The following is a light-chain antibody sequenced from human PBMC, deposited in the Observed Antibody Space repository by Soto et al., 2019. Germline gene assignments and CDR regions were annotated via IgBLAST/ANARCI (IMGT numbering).Light chain of an antibody. CDR1: SSNIGAGYD. Sequence: QSVLTQPPSVSGAPGQRVTISCTGSSSNIGAGYDVHWYQQLPGTAPKLLIYGNSNRPSGVPDRFSGSKSGTSASLAITGLQAEDEGDYYCQSYDFSLSGNVVFGGGTKLTVL. CDR2: GNS. V-gene: IGLV1-40*01. J-gene: IGLJ2*01. CDR3: QSYDFSLSGNVV.